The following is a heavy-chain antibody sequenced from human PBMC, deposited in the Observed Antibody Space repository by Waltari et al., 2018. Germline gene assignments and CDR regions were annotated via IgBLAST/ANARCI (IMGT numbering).Heavy chain of an antibody. D-gene: IGHD2-15*01. V-gene: IGHV3-7*01. J-gene: IGHJ4*02. CDR2: INGDGSAK. Sequence: EVQLVESGGGLVQPGGSLRLSCAASGFTFSSYWMSWVRQAPGKGLEWVANINGDGSAKNYMDSVRGRFTISRDNAKNSVYMQLNSLRDDDTAVYYCVRDGLIHAADYWGQGTLVSVSS. CDR1: GFTFSSYW. CDR3: VRDGLIHAADY.